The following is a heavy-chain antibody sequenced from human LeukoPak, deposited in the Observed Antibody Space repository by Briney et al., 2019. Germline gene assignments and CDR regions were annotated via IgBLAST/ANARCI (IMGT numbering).Heavy chain of an antibody. D-gene: IGHD3-10*02. CDR3: ATLLFGEGGYYFDY. J-gene: IGHJ4*02. Sequence: ASVKVSCKVSGYTLTELSMHWVRQAPGKGLEWMGGFDPEDGETIYTQKFQGRVTITRNTSISTAYMELSSLRSEDTAVYYCATLLFGEGGYYFDYWGQGTLVTVSS. CDR2: FDPEDGET. CDR1: GYTLTELS. V-gene: IGHV1-24*01.